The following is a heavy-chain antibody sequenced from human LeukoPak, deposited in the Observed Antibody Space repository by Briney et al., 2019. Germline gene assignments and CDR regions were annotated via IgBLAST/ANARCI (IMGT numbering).Heavy chain of an antibody. D-gene: IGHD3-10*01. J-gene: IGHJ5*02. CDR3: ARGGYYGSGNDFRFDP. CDR2: IYYSGST. V-gene: IGHV4-61*01. CDR1: GYSISSGYY. Sequence: SETLSLTCTVSGYSISSGYYWSWIRQPPGKGLEWIGYIYYSGSTNHKPSLKSRVTISVDTSRNQFSLKLRSVNAADTAVYYCARGGYYGSGNDFRFDPWGQGTLVTVSS.